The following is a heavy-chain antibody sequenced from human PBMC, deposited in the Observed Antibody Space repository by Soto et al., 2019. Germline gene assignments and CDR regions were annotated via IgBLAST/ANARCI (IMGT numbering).Heavy chain of an antibody. CDR3: TRGGDPYKTGH. CDR2: IYSSGSA. CDR1: GDSMSTYY. Sequence: PSETLSLTCTASGDSMSTYYWNWIRQSPGKGLEWIGFIYSSGSANYNPSLKSRVAISIDTSKNQFSLKLTSVTAADTAIYYCTRGGDPYKTGHWGQGTLVTVSS. V-gene: IGHV4-59*01. D-gene: IGHD2-21*01. J-gene: IGHJ4*02.